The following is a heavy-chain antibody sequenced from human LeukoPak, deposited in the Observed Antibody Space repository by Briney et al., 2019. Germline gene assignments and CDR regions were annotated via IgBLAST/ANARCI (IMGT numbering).Heavy chain of an antibody. CDR1: GFTFSSYA. Sequence: GGSLRLSCAASGFTFSSYAMLWVRQAPGKGLEWVAVISYDGSNKYYADSVKGRFTISRDNSKNTLYLQMNSLRAEDTAVYYCARDTDSSSWYYFDYWGQGTLVTVSS. D-gene: IGHD6-13*01. V-gene: IGHV3-30*04. CDR2: ISYDGSNK. J-gene: IGHJ4*02. CDR3: ARDTDSSSWYYFDY.